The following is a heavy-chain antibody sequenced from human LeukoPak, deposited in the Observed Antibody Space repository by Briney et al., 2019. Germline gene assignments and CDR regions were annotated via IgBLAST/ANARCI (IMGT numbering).Heavy chain of an antibody. CDR1: GYTFTSYG. D-gene: IGHD2-2*01. CDR3: AWGGCSSTSCYQTWFDP. CDR2: ISAYNGNT. Sequence: ASVKVSCKASGYTFTSYGISWVRQAPGQGLEWMGWISAYNGNTNYAQKLQGRVTMTTDTSTSTAYMELRSLRSDDSAVCYCAWGGCSSTSCYQTWFDPWGQGTPVTVSS. J-gene: IGHJ5*02. V-gene: IGHV1-18*01.